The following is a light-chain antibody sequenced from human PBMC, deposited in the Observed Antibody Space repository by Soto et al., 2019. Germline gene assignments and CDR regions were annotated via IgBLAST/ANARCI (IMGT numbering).Light chain of an antibody. CDR3: QQYGSPPYT. J-gene: IGKJ2*01. V-gene: IGKV3-20*01. CDR2: GAS. CDR1: QSVSSSY. Sequence: EIVLTQSPGTLSLSPGERATLSCRASQSVSSSYLAWYQQKPGQAPRLLIYGASSRATGIPDRFSGSGSGTDFTLTISRLEPEDFAVYYCQQYGSPPYTSGQGTKLEIK.